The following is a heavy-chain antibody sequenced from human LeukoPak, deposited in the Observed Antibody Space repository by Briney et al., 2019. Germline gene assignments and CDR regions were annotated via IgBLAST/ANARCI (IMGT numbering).Heavy chain of an antibody. CDR1: GLTFSSYW. Sequence: GGSLRLSCAASGLTFSSYWMHWVRQAPGKGLVWVSRINSDGSSITYADSAKGRFTISRDNAKNTLYLQVNSLRAEDTAVYYCARQSYYYDSSGYYYDYWGQGTLVTVSS. D-gene: IGHD3-22*01. J-gene: IGHJ4*02. CDR2: INSDGSSI. CDR3: ARQSYYYDSSGYYYDY. V-gene: IGHV3-74*01.